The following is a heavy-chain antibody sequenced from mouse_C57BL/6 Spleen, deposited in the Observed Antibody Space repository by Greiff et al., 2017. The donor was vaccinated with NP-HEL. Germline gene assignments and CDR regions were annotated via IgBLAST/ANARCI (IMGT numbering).Heavy chain of an antibody. CDR1: GYTFTSYW. CDR2: LNPSNGGT. Sequence: QVQLQQPGTELVKPGASVKLSCKASGYTFTSYWMHWVKQRPGHGLEWIGNLNPSNGGTTSNEKFKSKATLTVGKSSSTAYMQISSLTSDDSAVYYCARFYDGAYWGKGTLVTVSA. CDR3: ARFYDGAY. J-gene: IGHJ3*01. D-gene: IGHD2-12*01. V-gene: IGHV1-53*01.